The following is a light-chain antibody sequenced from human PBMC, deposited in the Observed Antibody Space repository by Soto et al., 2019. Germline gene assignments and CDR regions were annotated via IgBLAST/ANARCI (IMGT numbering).Light chain of an antibody. Sequence: QSVLTQPPSVSWAPGQRVTISCTGSSSNNGASYDGHWYQQLPRKATKILNYGNKNQPSGVPDRISGSKAGTSASLAVTGLQAEDEADYYCQSYATGLSVLYVFGTGTKVTVL. CDR3: QSYATGLSVLYV. CDR1: SSNNGASYD. J-gene: IGLJ1*01. V-gene: IGLV1-40*01. CDR2: GNK.